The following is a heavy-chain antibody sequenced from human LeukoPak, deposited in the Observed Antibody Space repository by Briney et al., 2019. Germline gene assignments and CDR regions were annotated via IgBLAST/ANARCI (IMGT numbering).Heavy chain of an antibody. D-gene: IGHD1-1*01. Sequence: GGSLRLSCAASGFTFSNYGIHWVRQAPGKGLEWVAVIWYGGNNKYYADSMKGRFTISRDNSKSTLYLQMNSLRAEDTAVYHCAKYLEPTAVLMDVWGQGTTVTVSS. CDR3: AKYLEPTAVLMDV. J-gene: IGHJ6*02. V-gene: IGHV3-30*02. CDR1: GFTFSNYG. CDR2: IWYGGNNK.